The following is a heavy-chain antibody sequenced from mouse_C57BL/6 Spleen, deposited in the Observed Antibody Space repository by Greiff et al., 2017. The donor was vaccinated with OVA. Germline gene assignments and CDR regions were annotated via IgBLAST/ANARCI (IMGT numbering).Heavy chain of an antibody. D-gene: IGHD2-4*01. V-gene: IGHV5-9-1*02. Sequence: VQLKESGEGLVKPGGSLKLSCAASGFTFSSYAMSWVRQTPEKRLEWVAYISSGGDYIYYADTVKGRFTISRDNARNTLYLQMSSLKSEDTAMYYCTRDRRDKDYDYDDAMDYWGQGTSVTVSS. J-gene: IGHJ4*01. CDR1: GFTFSSYA. CDR2: ISSGGDYI. CDR3: TRDRRDKDYDYDDAMDY.